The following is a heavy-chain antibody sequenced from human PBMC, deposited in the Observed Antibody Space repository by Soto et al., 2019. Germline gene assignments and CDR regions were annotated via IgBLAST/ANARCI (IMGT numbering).Heavy chain of an antibody. Sequence: SETLSLTCAVSSGSISSNWCSWVRQPPGKGLEWIGEIYYSGITNYNPSLKSRVTISVDTSKNQFSLKLSSVTAADTAVYYCASSGGDYYYYGMDVWGQGTTVTVSS. D-gene: IGHD3-16*01. CDR2: IYYSGIT. CDR3: ASSGGDYYYYGMDV. CDR1: SGSISSNW. V-gene: IGHV4-4*02. J-gene: IGHJ6*02.